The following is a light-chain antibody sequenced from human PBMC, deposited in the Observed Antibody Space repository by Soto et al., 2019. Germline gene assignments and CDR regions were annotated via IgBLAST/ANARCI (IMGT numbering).Light chain of an antibody. CDR2: GAS. CDR3: QQYNNWPPLT. J-gene: IGKJ2*01. V-gene: IGKV3-15*01. CDR1: QSVSSD. Sequence: EIVMTQSPATLSVSPGDRATLSCRASQSVSSDLAWYKQKPGQAPRLLISGASTRSTGIPARFSGSGSGTEFTLTITSLQSEDLAVYFCQQYNNWPPLTFGQGTKLEIK.